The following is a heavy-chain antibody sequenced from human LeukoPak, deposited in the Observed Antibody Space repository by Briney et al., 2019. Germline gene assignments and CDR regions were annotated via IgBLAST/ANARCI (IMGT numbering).Heavy chain of an antibody. V-gene: IGHV3-30-3*01. CDR2: ISFDESNA. CDR3: ARVRKGGLSTREFDY. CDR1: GFTFSSYA. J-gene: IGHJ4*02. D-gene: IGHD3-16*01. Sequence: GGSLRLSCAASGFTFSSYAMHWVRQAPGKGLEWVALISFDESNAYYADSVKGRFTISRDNSKNTLYLQMGSLRAEDTAVYYCARVRKGGLSTREFDYWGQGTLVTVSS.